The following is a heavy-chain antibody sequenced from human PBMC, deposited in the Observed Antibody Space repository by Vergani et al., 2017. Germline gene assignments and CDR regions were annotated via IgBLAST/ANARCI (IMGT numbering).Heavy chain of an antibody. CDR1: GFTFSSYW. D-gene: IGHD3-22*01. CDR2: INSDGSST. CDR3: ARVVYDSSGYYDY. J-gene: IGHJ4*02. Sequence: VRLVESGGGVVQPGRSLRLSCAASGFTFSSYWMHWVRQAPGKGLVWVSRINSDGSSTSYADSVKGRFTISRDNAKNTLYLQMNSLRAEDTAVYYCARVVYDSSGYYDYWGQGTLVTVSS. V-gene: IGHV3-74*01.